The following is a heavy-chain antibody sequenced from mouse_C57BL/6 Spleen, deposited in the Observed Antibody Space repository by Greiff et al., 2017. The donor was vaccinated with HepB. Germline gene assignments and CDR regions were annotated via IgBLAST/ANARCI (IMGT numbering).Heavy chain of an antibody. J-gene: IGHJ3*01. D-gene: IGHD1-1*01. CDR1: GFNIKDDY. V-gene: IGHV14-4*01. CDR2: IDPENGDT. CDR3: TPLLRFRFAY. Sequence: DVQLQESGAELVRPGASVKLSCTASGFNIKDDYMHWVKQRPEQGLEWIGWIDPENGDTEYASKFQGKATITADTSSNTAYLQLSSLTSEDTAVYYCTPLLRFRFAYWGQGTLVTVSA.